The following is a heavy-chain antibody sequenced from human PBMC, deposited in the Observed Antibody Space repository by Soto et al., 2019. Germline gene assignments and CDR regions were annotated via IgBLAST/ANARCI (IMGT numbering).Heavy chain of an antibody. CDR3: ARETHFIDY. V-gene: IGHV3-48*03. CDR2: ISSTGPSM. CDR1: GFTFSSYE. Sequence: VQLVESGGDLVQPGGSLRLSCAASGFTFSSYEMNWVRQAPGKGLEWVSYISSTGPSMDYADSVKGRFTISRDNAKNSLHLQLNSLRDEDTAAYYCARETHFIDYWGQGTLVSVSA. J-gene: IGHJ4*02.